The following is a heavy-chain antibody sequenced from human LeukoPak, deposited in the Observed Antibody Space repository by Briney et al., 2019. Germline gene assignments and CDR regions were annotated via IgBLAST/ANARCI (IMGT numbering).Heavy chain of an antibody. V-gene: IGHV3-43*02. CDR2: ISGDGGST. CDR3: AKDTFLGWTPRGYCDL. CDR1: GFTFDDYA. Sequence: GGSLRLSCAASGFTFDDYAMHWVRQAPGKGLEWVSLISGDGGSTYYADSVKGRFTISRDNSKNSLYLQMNSLRTEDTALYYCAKDTFLGWTPRGYCDLWGRGTMVTVSS. J-gene: IGHJ2*01. D-gene: IGHD2/OR15-2a*01.